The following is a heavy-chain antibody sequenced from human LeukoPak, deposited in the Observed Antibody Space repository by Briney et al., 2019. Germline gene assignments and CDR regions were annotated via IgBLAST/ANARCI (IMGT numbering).Heavy chain of an antibody. CDR1: GYTFTGYY. Sequence: ASVKVSCKASGYTFTGYYMHWVRQAPGQGLEWMGWINPNSGGTNYAQKFQGRVTMTRDTSISTAYMELSRLRSDDTAVYYCAREYKVGATGFDYWGQGTLVTVSS. V-gene: IGHV1-2*02. D-gene: IGHD1-26*01. CDR3: AREYKVGATGFDY. J-gene: IGHJ4*02. CDR2: INPNSGGT.